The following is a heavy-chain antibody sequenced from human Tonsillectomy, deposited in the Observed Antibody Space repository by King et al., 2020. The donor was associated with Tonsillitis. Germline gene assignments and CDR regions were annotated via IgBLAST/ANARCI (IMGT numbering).Heavy chain of an antibody. CDR2: ISGSGGGT. CDR1: GFIFSSYA. CDR3: AKLFGILGSHTIDY. Sequence: DVQLVESGGGLEQPGGSLRLSCAASGFIFSSYAMSWVRQAPGKGLEWVSGISGSGGGTYYADSVKGRFTISRDNSKNTLYLQMNSLRAEDTAIYYCAKLFGILGSHTIDYWGQGTLVTVSS. D-gene: IGHD3-10*02. J-gene: IGHJ4*02. V-gene: IGHV3-23*04.